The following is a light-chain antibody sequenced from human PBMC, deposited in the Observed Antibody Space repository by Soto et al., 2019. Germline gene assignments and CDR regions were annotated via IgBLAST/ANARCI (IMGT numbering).Light chain of an antibody. V-gene: IGKV1-5*01. CDR3: QQYTDWTRT. J-gene: IGKJ5*01. Sequence: DIQLTQSPSSLSSSVGDRVTITXRASHTITGYLDWYQQKPGXAPEXXXDDXSYLGNGGPSRLSGSGSGTDFTLTITSLQSDDFAVYFCQQYTDWTRTFGQGTRLEIK. CDR2: DXS. CDR1: HTITGY.